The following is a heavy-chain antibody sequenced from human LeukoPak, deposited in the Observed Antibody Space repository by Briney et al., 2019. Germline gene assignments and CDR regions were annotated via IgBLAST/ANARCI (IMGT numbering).Heavy chain of an antibody. Sequence: SGPTLVNPTQTLTLTCTFSGFSLSTSGVGVGWIRQPPGKALEWLALIYWNEDKRYSPSLKTRLTITKDTSKSQVVLTMTNMDPVDTATYYCAHVYRYDFWSGFPDSFDIWGQGTMVTVSS. J-gene: IGHJ3*02. CDR1: GFSLSTSGVG. CDR2: IYWNEDK. CDR3: AHVYRYDFWSGFPDSFDI. D-gene: IGHD3-3*01. V-gene: IGHV2-5*01.